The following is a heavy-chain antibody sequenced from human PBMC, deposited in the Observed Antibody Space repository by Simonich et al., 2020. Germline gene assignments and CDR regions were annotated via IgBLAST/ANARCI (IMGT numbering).Heavy chain of an antibody. V-gene: IGHV3-9*01. Sequence: EVQLVESGGGLVQPGRSLRLSCAASGFTFDDYAMHWVRQAPGEGGEWGSGISWKSGSIGYADSVKGRFTIARDNAKNSLYLQMNSLRAEDTALYYCAKDGGYCTNGVCYYFDYWGQGTLVTVSS. CDR3: AKDGGYCTNGVCYYFDY. D-gene: IGHD2-8*01. CDR2: ISWKSGSI. J-gene: IGHJ4*02. CDR1: GFTFDDYA.